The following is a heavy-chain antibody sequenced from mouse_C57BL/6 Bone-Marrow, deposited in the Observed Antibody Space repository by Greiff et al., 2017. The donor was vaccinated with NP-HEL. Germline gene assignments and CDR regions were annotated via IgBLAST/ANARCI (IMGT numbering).Heavy chain of an antibody. Sequence: EVKLVESGPELVKPGASVKISCKASGYSFTGYYMNWVKQSPEKSLEWIGEINPSTGGTTYNQKFKAKATLTVDKSSSTAYMQLKSLTSEDSAVYYCARERGWLLDYWGQGTTLTVSS. J-gene: IGHJ2*01. D-gene: IGHD2-3*01. CDR2: INPSTGGT. CDR1: GYSFTGYY. CDR3: ARERGWLLDY. V-gene: IGHV1-42*01.